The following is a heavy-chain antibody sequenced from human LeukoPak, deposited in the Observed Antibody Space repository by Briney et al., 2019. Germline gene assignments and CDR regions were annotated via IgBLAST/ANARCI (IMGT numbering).Heavy chain of an antibody. CDR2: IYQSGST. D-gene: IGHD5/OR15-5a*01. Sequence: SETLSLTCSVSGYSISSGYYWGWIRPPPGKGLEWIGSIYQSGSTYYNPSLKSRVTISVDTSKNQFSLKLSSVTAADTAVYYCARGRLRPATDAFDIWGQGTMVTVSS. J-gene: IGHJ3*02. V-gene: IGHV4-38-2*02. CDR3: ARGRLRPATDAFDI. CDR1: GYSISSGYY.